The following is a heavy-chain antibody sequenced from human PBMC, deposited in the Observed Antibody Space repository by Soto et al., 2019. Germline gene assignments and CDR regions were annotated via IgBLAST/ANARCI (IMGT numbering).Heavy chain of an antibody. V-gene: IGHV4-34*01. J-gene: IGHJ6*02. Sequence: SETLSLTCAVYGGSFSVYYWSWIRQPPGKGLEWIGEINHSGSTNYNPSLKSRVTISVDTSKNQFSLKLSSVTAADTAVYYCARLAARRYYYGMDVWGQGTTVTVSS. CDR1: GGSFSVYY. CDR2: INHSGST. CDR3: ARLAARRYYYGMDV. D-gene: IGHD6-6*01.